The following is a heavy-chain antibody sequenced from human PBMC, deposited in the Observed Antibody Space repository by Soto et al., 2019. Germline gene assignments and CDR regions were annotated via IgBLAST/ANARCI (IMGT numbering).Heavy chain of an antibody. CDR1: GFTFSSYA. CDR2: ISGSGGST. J-gene: IGHJ4*02. D-gene: IGHD6-13*01. Sequence: PGGSLRLSCAASGFTFSSYAMSWVRQAPGKGLEWVSAISGSGGSTYYADSVKGRFTISRDNSKNTLYLQMNSLRAEDTAVYYCAKDKTGSSSWRRYHGYWGQGTLVTVSS. V-gene: IGHV3-23*01. CDR3: AKDKTGSSSWRRYHGY.